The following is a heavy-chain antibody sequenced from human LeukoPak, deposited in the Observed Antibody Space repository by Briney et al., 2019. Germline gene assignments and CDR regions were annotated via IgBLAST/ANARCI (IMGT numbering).Heavy chain of an antibody. CDR3: ARDVYGSGKGNWFDP. CDR1: GYTFTSYY. J-gene: IGHJ5*02. D-gene: IGHD3-10*01. Sequence: ASVKVSCKASGYTFTSYYMHWVRQAPGQGLEWMGWISAYNGNTNYAQKLQGRVTMTTDTSTSTAYMELRSLRSDDTAVYYCARDVYGSGKGNWFDPWGQGTLVTVSS. V-gene: IGHV1-18*04. CDR2: ISAYNGNT.